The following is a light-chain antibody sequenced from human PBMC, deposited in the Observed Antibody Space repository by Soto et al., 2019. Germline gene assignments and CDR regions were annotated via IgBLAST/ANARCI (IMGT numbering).Light chain of an antibody. V-gene: IGKV1-5*03. Sequence: DIPMTQSPSTLSASVGDRVTITCRASQSISNLLAWYQQKPGRAPTLLIYKASTLESGVPSRFSGSGSGTEFTLTISSLQPDDFATYYCQQYYTYPLTFGQGTRLEIK. CDR2: KAS. CDR3: QQYYTYPLT. J-gene: IGKJ5*01. CDR1: QSISNL.